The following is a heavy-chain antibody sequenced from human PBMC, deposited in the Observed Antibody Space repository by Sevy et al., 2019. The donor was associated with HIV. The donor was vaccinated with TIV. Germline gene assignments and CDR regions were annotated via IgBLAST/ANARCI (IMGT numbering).Heavy chain of an antibody. J-gene: IGHJ4*02. D-gene: IGHD2-8*02. CDR1: RFIFNDYG. V-gene: IGHV3-30*02. Sequence: GGSLRLSCAASRFIFNDYGMHWVRQAPGKGLEWVAFIQYDGNDKYYADSMRGRFTISRDNAKNMLFLQMNSLRSEDTAMYYCAKNTPTAGAGGFDYWGQGTLVTVSS. CDR3: AKNTPTAGAGGFDY. CDR2: IQYDGNDK.